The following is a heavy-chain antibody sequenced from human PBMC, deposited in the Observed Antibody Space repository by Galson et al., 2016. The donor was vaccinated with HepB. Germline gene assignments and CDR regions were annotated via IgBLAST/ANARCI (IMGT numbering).Heavy chain of an antibody. CDR2: ITSNGDFI. CDR1: GFIFSGYS. J-gene: IGHJ4*02. V-gene: IGHV3-21*01. Sequence: SLRLSCAASGFIFSGYSMNWVRQAPGKGLEWVSSITSNGDFIFYADSVRGRFTISRDNAKSSLCLQMNGLRAEDTAVHYCARLQIGYCYTENCRISYYLDSWGQGTLVTVSS. CDR3: ARLQIGYCYTENCRISYYLDS. D-gene: IGHD2-15*01.